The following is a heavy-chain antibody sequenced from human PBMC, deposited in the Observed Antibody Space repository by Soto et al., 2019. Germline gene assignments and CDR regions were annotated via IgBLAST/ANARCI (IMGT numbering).Heavy chain of an antibody. D-gene: IGHD1-26*01. V-gene: IGHV4-59*01. Sequence: QVQLQESGPGLVKPSEPLSLTCSVSGGSIKSYYWSWIRQPPGKGLEWIGYIYYSGTTNYNPSLKSRVTMSGDTSKNQFLLELSSVTAADSAVYYCARYSESYSYSWCDTCSQGTLVTVSS. J-gene: IGHJ5*02. CDR2: IYYSGTT. CDR1: GGSIKSYY. CDR3: ARYSESYSYSWCDT.